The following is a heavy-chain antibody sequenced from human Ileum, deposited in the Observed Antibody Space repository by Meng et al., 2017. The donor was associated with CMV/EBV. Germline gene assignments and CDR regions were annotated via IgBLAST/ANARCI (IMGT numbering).Heavy chain of an antibody. CDR3: VRGANYASYRVDY. CDR1: GYSFTSYY. D-gene: IGHD2-2*01. CDR2: INPNRGDT. V-gene: IGHV1-2*02. Sequence: VQLGAGLGQPGAPRKAPCTAPGYSFTSYYIPGLRRAPGQGLGGEGWINPNRGDTNYAKTFQDRVTVTRDTSINTVYMDFRGLTSDDTAMYYCVRGANYASYRVDYWGQGTLVTVSS. J-gene: IGHJ4*02.